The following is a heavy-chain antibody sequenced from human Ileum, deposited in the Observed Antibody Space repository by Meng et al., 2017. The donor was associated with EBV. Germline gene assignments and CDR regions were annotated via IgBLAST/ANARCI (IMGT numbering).Heavy chain of an antibody. CDR2: IYYSGRT. D-gene: IGHD6-13*01. J-gene: IGHJ5*02. Sequence: QLQLQAPGPDLATPSETLCLTVIVSVGPINSGSYYWGWIRQPPGKGLEWIGSIYYSGRTYYNPSLKSRVTISVDTSKNQFSLKLSSVTAADTAVYYCARPIAAAGWFDPWGQGTLVTVSS. V-gene: IGHV4-39*01. CDR1: VGPINSGSYY. CDR3: ARPIAAAGWFDP.